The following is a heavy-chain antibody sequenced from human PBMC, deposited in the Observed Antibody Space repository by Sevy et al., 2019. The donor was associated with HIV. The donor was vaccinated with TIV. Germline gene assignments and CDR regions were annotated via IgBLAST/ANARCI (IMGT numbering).Heavy chain of an antibody. CDR1: GFTSTPYA. V-gene: IGHV3-23*01. CDR2: ISGSGAIT. CDR3: AKDMYYFDSSGYYYHHDAFDV. D-gene: IGHD3-22*01. Sequence: GGSLRLSCATSGFTSTPYAVAWVRQAPGKGLEWVAAISGSGAITYHEDSRKARIIIARDRTNNTVYLQKKRLRAKDTGLNYYAKDMYYFDSSGYYYHHDAFDVWGRGTMVTVSS. J-gene: IGHJ3*01.